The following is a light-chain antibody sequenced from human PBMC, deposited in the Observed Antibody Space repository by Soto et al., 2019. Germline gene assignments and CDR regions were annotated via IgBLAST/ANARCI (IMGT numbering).Light chain of an antibody. CDR3: HHYGYGVVT. CDR2: GAS. Sequence: IVLTQSPGTLSLSPGERATLSCRASQSVGSNYLAWYQQQPGQAPRLLIFGASNRATGIPDRFSGRGCGTDLTITISRLETEDFAVYSCHHYGYGVVTFGQGTKMEIK. CDR1: QSVGSNY. J-gene: IGKJ2*01. V-gene: IGKV3-20*01.